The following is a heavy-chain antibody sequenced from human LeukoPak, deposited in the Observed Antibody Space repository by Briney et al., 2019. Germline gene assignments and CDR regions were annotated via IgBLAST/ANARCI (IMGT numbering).Heavy chain of an antibody. V-gene: IGHV1-2*02. CDR2: LNPKTGGT. D-gene: IGHD5-18*01. CDR1: GYTFTGYY. J-gene: IGHJ4*02. CDR3: ARATAENDH. Sequence: GASVKVSCKASGYTFTGYYLHWGRQVPGQGLEWMGWLNPKTGGTSYAQKFQGRVTMTRDTSISTVNMELSRLTSDDTAVYYCARATAENDHWGQGTLVTVSS.